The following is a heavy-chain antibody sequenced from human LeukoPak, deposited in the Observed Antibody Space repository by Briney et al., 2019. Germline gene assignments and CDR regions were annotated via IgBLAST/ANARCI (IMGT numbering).Heavy chain of an antibody. Sequence: PGGSLRLSCAASGFTFGSSWVHWVRQAPGKGLVWVSLINADGSTATYADSVKGRFTLSRDNARNTLSLQMNRLTIEDTAVYYCVVVVEPPDSDGFDVWGQGTMITVSS. V-gene: IGHV3-74*01. CDR3: VVVVEPPDSDGFDV. J-gene: IGHJ3*01. D-gene: IGHD1-14*01. CDR1: GFTFGSSW. CDR2: INADGSTA.